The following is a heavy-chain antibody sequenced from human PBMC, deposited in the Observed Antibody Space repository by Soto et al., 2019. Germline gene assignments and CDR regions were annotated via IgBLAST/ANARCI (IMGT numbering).Heavy chain of an antibody. CDR1: GGTFSSYA. CDR3: ARRSVDTAMVIGMDV. V-gene: IGHV1-69*13. D-gene: IGHD5-18*01. Sequence: SVKVSCKASGGTFSSYAISCVRQAPGQGLEWMGGIIPIFGTANYAQKFQGRVTITADESTSTAYMELSSLRSEDTAVYYCARRSVDTAMVIGMDVWGQGTTVTVSS. J-gene: IGHJ6*02. CDR2: IIPIFGTA.